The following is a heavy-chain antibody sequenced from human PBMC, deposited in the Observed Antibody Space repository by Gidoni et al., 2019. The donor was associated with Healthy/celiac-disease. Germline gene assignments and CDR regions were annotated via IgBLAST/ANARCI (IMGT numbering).Heavy chain of an antibody. D-gene: IGHD6-19*01. J-gene: IGHJ4*02. Sequence: EVQLVESGGGLVQHGRSLRLSCPASGFTFADYAMHWVRQAPGKGLEWVSGISWNSGSIGYADSVKGRFTISRDNAKNSLYLQMNSLRAEDTALYYCAKGPNRYSSGWYYFDYWGQGTLVTVSS. V-gene: IGHV3-9*01. CDR2: ISWNSGSI. CDR1: GFTFADYA. CDR3: AKGPNRYSSGWYYFDY.